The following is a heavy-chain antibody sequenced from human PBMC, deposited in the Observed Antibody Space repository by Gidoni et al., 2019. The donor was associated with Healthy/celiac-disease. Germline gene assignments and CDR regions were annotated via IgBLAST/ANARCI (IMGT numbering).Heavy chain of an antibody. CDR2: IFSNDEK. Sequence: QVTLKEPGPVLVKPTETLSLTCTVSGFSLSNARMGVSWIRQPPGKALEWLAHIFSNDEKSYSTSLKSRLTISKDTSKSQVVLTMTNMDPVDTATYYCARLGDSSGWYLVDYWGQGTLVTVSS. V-gene: IGHV2-26*01. J-gene: IGHJ4*02. CDR3: ARLGDSSGWYLVDY. CDR1: GFSLSNARMG. D-gene: IGHD6-19*01.